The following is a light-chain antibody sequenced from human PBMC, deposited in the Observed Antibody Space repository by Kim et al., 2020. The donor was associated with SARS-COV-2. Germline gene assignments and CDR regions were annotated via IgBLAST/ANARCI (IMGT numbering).Light chain of an antibody. V-gene: IGLV1-44*01. CDR2: GNN. Sequence: QSVLTQPPSASGTPGQRVTISCSGSNSNIGTNTVYWCQHLPGTAPKLLIYGNNLRPSGVPDRFSGSKSGTSASLAISGVQSEDESDYYCAAWDDSLNGWVFGGGTQLTVL. CDR1: NSNIGTNT. CDR3: AAWDDSLNGWV. J-gene: IGLJ3*02.